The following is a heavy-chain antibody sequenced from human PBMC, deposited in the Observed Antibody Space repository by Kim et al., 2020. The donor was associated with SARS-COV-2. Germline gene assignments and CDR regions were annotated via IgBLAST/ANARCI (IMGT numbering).Heavy chain of an antibody. D-gene: IGHD3-16*02. V-gene: IGHV3-30*18. CDR1: GFTFSSYG. Sequence: GGSLRLSCAASGFTFSSYGMHWVRQAPGKGLEWVAVISYDGSNKYYADSVKGRFTISRDNSKNTLYLQMNSLRAEDTAVYYCAKEGETAPTYDYVWGSYRYPDDVDYWGQGTLVTVSS. CDR3: AKEGETAPTYDYVWGSYRYPDDVDY. CDR2: ISYDGSNK. J-gene: IGHJ4*02.